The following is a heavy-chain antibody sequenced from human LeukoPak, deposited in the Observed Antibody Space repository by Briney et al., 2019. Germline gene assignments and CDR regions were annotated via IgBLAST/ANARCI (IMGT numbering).Heavy chain of an antibody. CDR3: AAPGASGFVGNFWSGPLDF. D-gene: IGHD3-3*01. Sequence: GASVKVSCRASGYTFTSHYMHWVRQAPGQGLEWMGIINPSAGSTSYPQKLQGRVTMTRDTSTSTVYMELSSLRSEDTAVYYCAAPGASGFVGNFWSGPLDFWGQGTLVTVSS. CDR2: INPSAGST. CDR1: GYTFTSHY. J-gene: IGHJ4*02. V-gene: IGHV1-46*01.